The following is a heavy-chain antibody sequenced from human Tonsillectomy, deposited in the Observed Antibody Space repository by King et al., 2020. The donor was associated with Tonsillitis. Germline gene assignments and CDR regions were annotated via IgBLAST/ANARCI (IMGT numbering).Heavy chain of an antibody. CDR1: GDTFSSYA. CDR3: ASSDLEVVPAAMRDY. Sequence: QEQLVQSGAEVKKPGSSVKVSCKASGDTFSSYAISGVRQAPGQGLEWRGRIIPILGIANYEQKFQGRVTITADKSTSTAYMELSSLRPGDTAVYYCASSDLEVVPAAMRDYWGQGTLVTVSS. D-gene: IGHD2-2*01. J-gene: IGHJ4*02. CDR2: IIPILGIA. V-gene: IGHV1-69*09.